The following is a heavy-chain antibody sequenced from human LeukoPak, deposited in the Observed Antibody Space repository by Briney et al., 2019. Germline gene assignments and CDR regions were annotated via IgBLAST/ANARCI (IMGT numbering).Heavy chain of an antibody. CDR2: ISENGSEE. D-gene: IGHD3-22*01. V-gene: IGHV3-7*01. CDR3: ARDGSDSTGYYYAL. CDR1: GFRISKSW. Sequence: GGSLRLSCEASGFRISKSWMTWVRQSPGRGLEWVACISENGSEEKYLDSVKGRFTISRDNAKNSLYLQLNSLRAEDTAVYYCARDGSDSTGYYYALWGQGTLVTVSS. J-gene: IGHJ4*02.